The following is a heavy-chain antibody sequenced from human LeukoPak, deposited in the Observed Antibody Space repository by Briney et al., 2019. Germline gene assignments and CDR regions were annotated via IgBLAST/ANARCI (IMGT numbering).Heavy chain of an antibody. CDR1: GGSISSYY. Sequence: SETLSLTCTVSGGSISSYYWSWIRQPPGKGLEWIGYIYYSGSTNYNPSLKSRVTISVDTSKNQFSLKLSSVTAADTAVYYCARGYYYDSSGYSDFDYWGQGTLVTASS. CDR3: ARGYYYDSSGYSDFDY. J-gene: IGHJ4*02. CDR2: IYYSGST. V-gene: IGHV4-59*01. D-gene: IGHD3-22*01.